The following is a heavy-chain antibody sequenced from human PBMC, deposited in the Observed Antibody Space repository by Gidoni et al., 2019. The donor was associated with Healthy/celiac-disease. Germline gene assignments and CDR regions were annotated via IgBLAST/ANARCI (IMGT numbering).Heavy chain of an antibody. J-gene: IGHJ6*02. V-gene: IGHV1-69*01. CDR3: ARPQDIVVVPAATRYYYYGMDV. D-gene: IGHD2-2*01. Sequence: CKASGGTFSSYAISWVRQAPGQGLEWMGGIIPIFGTANYAQKFQGRVTITADESTSTAYMELSSLRSEDTAVYYCARPQDIVVVPAATRYYYYGMDVWGQGTTVTVSS. CDR2: IIPIFGTA. CDR1: GGTFSSYA.